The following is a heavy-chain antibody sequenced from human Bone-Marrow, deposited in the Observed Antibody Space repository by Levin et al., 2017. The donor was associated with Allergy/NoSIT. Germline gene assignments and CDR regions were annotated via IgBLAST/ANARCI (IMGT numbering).Heavy chain of an antibody. V-gene: IGHV3-23*01. CDR1: GFTFSSYA. J-gene: IGHJ6*02. D-gene: IGHD3-10*01. CDR3: ANVEGSGSYYYYGMDV. CDR2: ISGSGGST. Sequence: SCAASGFTFSSYAMSWVRQAPGKGLEWVSAISGSGGSTYYADSVKGRFTISRDNSKNTLYLQMNSLRAEDTAVYYCANVEGSGSYYYYGMDVWGQGTTVTVSS.